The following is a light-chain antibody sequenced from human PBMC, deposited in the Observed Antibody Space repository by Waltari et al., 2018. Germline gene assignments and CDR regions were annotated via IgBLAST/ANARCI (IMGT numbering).Light chain of an antibody. Sequence: FVLTQPPSVSVSPGQTAKIPYCGDRLAPTSSSWYQQKPGQSPVVVIYRDTKRPSGIPDRFSGSNSGNTATLTISGTQTMDEADYYCQAWDSSNYWVFGGGTKLTVL. CDR3: QAWDSSNYWV. V-gene: IGLV3-1*01. J-gene: IGLJ3*02. CDR1: RLAPTS. CDR2: RDT.